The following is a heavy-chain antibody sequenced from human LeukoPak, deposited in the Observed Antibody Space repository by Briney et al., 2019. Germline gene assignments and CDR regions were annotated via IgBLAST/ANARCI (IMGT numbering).Heavy chain of an antibody. D-gene: IGHD1-26*01. CDR3: ARDYSGTPPDY. V-gene: IGHV4-39*07. CDR1: GGSISSSSYY. Sequence: SETLSLTCTVSGGSISSSSYYWGWIRQPPGKGLEWIGSIYYSGSTYYNPSLKSRVTISVDTSKNQFSLKLSSVTAADTAVYYCARDYSGTPPDYWGQGTLVTVSS. J-gene: IGHJ4*02. CDR2: IYYSGST.